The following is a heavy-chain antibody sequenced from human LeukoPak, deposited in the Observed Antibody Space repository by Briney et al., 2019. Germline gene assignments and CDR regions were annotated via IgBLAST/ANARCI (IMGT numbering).Heavy chain of an antibody. V-gene: IGHV4-34*01. CDR3: ARWEPTGVYFGY. CDR1: GGSFSGYY. CDR2: INHSGST. D-gene: IGHD1-26*01. J-gene: IGHJ4*02. Sequence: SETLSLTCAVYGGSFSGYYWSWIRQPPGKGLEWIGEINHSGSTNYNPSLKSRVTISVDTSKNQFSLKLSSVTAADTAVYYCARWEPTGVYFGYWGQGTLVTVSS.